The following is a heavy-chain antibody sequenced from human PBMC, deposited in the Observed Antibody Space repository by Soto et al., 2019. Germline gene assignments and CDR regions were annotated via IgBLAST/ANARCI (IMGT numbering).Heavy chain of an antibody. CDR2: INRNGGRA. J-gene: IGHJ4*02. CDR3: AKNSYFDC. Sequence: EVQLLDSGGGLVQPGGSLRLSCEASGFTFSSYAMSWVRQAPGKGLEWVSSINRNGGRANYADSVKGRFTITRDDSKKRLSLQMNSLRAEDAAIYYCAKNSYFDCWGQVKLVTVSS. CDR1: GFTFSSYA. V-gene: IGHV3-23*01.